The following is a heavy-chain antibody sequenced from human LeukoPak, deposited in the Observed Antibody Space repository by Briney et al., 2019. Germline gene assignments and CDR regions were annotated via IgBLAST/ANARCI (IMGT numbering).Heavy chain of an antibody. CDR1: GFTFSRYA. D-gene: IGHD3-22*01. CDR3: ARPEGAYYDSSGYYYVLGY. CDR2: ISYGGSNK. V-gene: IGHV3-30-3*01. Sequence: GGSLRLSCAASGFTFSRYAMLWVRQAPGKGREWVAVISYGGSNKYYADSVKGRFTISRDNSTNTLYLQMNSLRAEDTAVYYCARPEGAYYDSSGYYYVLGYWGQGTLVTVSS. J-gene: IGHJ4*02.